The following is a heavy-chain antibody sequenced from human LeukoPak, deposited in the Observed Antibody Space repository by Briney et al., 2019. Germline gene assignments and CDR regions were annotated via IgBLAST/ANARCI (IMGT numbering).Heavy chain of an antibody. CDR1: GHTFTSYG. V-gene: IGHV1-18*04. CDR2: TRADNGNT. Sequence: ASVKVSWKAAGHTFTSYGISWVRQAPGQVREWMGSTRADNGNTNYAQKLQGRVTMTTDTSTSPGYMELGSMSSDDTAVYYCARSRGSGDDDFDIWGKGTMVTVSS. CDR3: ARSRGSGDDDFDI. J-gene: IGHJ3*02. D-gene: IGHD6-19*01.